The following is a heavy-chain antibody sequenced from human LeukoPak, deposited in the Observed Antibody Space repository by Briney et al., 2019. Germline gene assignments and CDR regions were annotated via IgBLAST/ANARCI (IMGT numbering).Heavy chain of an antibody. V-gene: IGHV3-23*01. CDR1: GFTFSSYA. J-gene: IGHJ4*02. Sequence: GSLRLSCAASGFTFSSYAMSWVRQAPGKGLEWVSAISGSGGSTYYADSVKGRFTISRDDAKNSLYLQMNSLRDEDTAVYYCARASMVMSDYWGQGTLVTVSS. CDR2: ISGSGGST. D-gene: IGHD5-18*01. CDR3: ARASMVMSDY.